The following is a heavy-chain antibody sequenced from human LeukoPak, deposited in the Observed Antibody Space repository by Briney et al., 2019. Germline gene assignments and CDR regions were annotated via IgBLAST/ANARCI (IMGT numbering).Heavy chain of an antibody. V-gene: IGHV3-53*01. CDR2: IYSGGST. D-gene: IGHD4-11*01. CDR1: GFTVSSNY. Sequence: GGSLRLSCAASGFTVSSNYMSWVRQAPGKGLEWVSVIYSGGSTYYADSVKGRFTISRDNSKNTLYLQMNSLRAEDTAVYYCARGGDDYSNYDNNWFDPWGQGTLVTVSS. J-gene: IGHJ5*02. CDR3: ARGGDDYSNYDNNWFDP.